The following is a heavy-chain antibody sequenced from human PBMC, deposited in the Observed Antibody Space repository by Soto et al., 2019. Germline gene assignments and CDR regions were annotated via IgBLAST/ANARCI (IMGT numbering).Heavy chain of an antibody. CDR3: ARGGNYDILTGYAADLDY. Sequence: XSVKVAFKASGYPFTSYDINWVRQATGQGLEWMGWMNPNSGNTGYAQKFQGRVTMTRNTSISTAYMELSSLRSEDTAVYYCARGGNYDILTGYAADLDYWGQGTLVTVSS. V-gene: IGHV1-8*01. J-gene: IGHJ4*02. CDR1: GYPFTSYD. CDR2: MNPNSGNT. D-gene: IGHD3-9*01.